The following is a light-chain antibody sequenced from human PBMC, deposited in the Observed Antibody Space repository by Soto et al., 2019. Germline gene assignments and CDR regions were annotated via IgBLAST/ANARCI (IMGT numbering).Light chain of an antibody. Sequence: QSVLTQPPSASGTPGQRVTISCSGSSSNIGSNTVNWYQQLPGTAPKLLIYSNNQRPSGVPDRFSGSKSGTSASLAISGLQSEDEADYYCAAWDDSLTGVVFCGGTQLTVL. CDR1: SSNIGSNT. J-gene: IGLJ2*01. CDR3: AAWDDSLTGVV. V-gene: IGLV1-44*01. CDR2: SNN.